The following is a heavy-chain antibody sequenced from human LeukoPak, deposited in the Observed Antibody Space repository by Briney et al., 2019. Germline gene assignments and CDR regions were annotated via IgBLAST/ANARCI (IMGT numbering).Heavy chain of an antibody. Sequence: GGSLRLSCAAAGFTFSTYAIHWVRLAPGKRLEYVSAISSSGGNTYYANSVKGRFTISRDNSKNTVYLQMGSLRAEDMAVYYCARGNYDSSGSIVFFDYWGQGTLVTVSS. CDR1: GFTFSTYA. CDR3: ARGNYDSSGSIVFFDY. J-gene: IGHJ4*02. D-gene: IGHD3-22*01. CDR2: ISSSGGNT. V-gene: IGHV3-64*01.